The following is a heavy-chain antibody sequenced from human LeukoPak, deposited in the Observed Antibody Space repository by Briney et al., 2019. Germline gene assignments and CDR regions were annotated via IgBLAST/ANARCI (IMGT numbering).Heavy chain of an antibody. V-gene: IGHV3-48*01. D-gene: IGHD2-15*01. Sequence: PGGSLRLSCAASGFTFSSYSMNWVRQAPGKGLEWVSYISSSSSTIYYADSVKGRFTISRDNAKNSLYLQMNSLRAEDTAVYYCARDNVGYLRDIVVVVAHDYWGQGTLVTVSS. J-gene: IGHJ4*02. CDR2: ISSSSSTI. CDR1: GFTFSSYS. CDR3: ARDNVGYLRDIVVVVAHDY.